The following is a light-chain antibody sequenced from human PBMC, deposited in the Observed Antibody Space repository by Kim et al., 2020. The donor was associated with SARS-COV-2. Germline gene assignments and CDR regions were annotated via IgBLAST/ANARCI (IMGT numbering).Light chain of an antibody. V-gene: IGLV4-69*01. CDR1: SGHGRCA. CDR2: LDSDGSN. CDR3: QTWGTYIGV. Sequence: ASVYRTCPMCSGHGRCARAGLQQQQKKGPGYLMGLDSDGSNTRGDGIPNRFSGSSSGSERYLTISSLQSEDEADYYCQTWGTYIGVFGGGTQLTVL. J-gene: IGLJ2*01.